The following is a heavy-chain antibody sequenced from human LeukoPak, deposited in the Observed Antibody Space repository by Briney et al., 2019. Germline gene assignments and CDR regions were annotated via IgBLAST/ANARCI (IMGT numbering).Heavy chain of an antibody. J-gene: IGHJ3*02. CDR1: GGSISSYY. Sequence: SETLSLTCTVSGGSISSYYWSWIRQPAGKGLEWIGSIYYSGSTYYNPSLKSRVTISVDTSKNQFSLKLSSVTAADTAVYYCARSRDPNGFPHDAFDIWGQGTMVTVSS. CDR3: ARSRDPNGFPHDAFDI. CDR2: IYYSGST. V-gene: IGHV4-59*01. D-gene: IGHD2-2*01.